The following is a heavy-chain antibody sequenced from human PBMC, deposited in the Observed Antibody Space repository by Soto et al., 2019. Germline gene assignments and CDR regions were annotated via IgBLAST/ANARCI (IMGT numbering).Heavy chain of an antibody. J-gene: IGHJ6*02. Sequence: GGSLRLSCAASGFTFSSYGMHWVRQAPGKGLEWVAVISYDGSNKYYADSVKGRFTISRDNSKNTLYLQMNSLRAEETAVYYCAKLVSSYYDFWSGEVLYGMDVWGQGTTVTVSS. CDR3: AKLVSSYYDFWSGEVLYGMDV. CDR1: GFTFSSYG. CDR2: ISYDGSNK. V-gene: IGHV3-30*18. D-gene: IGHD3-3*01.